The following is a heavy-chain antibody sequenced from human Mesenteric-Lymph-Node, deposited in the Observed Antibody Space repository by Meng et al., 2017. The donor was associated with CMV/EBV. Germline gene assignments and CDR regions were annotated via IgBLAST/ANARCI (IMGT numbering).Heavy chain of an antibody. CDR1: AA. D-gene: IGHD3-10*01. CDR2: TYYKSKWYT. J-gene: IGHJ4*02. Sequence: AAWNRIRQAPSSCLEWLVRTYYKSKWYTDYALSVKSRITINPDTSKNQFSLQLNSVTPEDTAVYYCARDDLGSWGYSSGSSYTGFDSWGQGTLVTVSS. CDR3: ARDDLGSWGYSSGSSYTGFDS. V-gene: IGHV6-1*01.